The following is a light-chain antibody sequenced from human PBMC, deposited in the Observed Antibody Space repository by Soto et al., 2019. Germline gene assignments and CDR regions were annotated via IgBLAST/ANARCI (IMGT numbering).Light chain of an antibody. CDR3: MQGTLWWT. J-gene: IGKJ1*01. V-gene: IGKV2-24*01. CDR1: ESLVYSNGNTY. CDR2: RVS. Sequence: EIVMSQTPLSLSVALGQPASISCRSSESLVYSNGNTYLSWYHQRPGQPPRLLIHRVSNRYSGVPERFSGSGAATDFTLKISRVEAEDVGIYYCMQGTLWWTFGQGTKVEI.